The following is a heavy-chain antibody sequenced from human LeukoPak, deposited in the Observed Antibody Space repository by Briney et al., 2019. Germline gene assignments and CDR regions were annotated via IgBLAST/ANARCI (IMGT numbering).Heavy chain of an antibody. CDR3: ARDASYGGMDV. V-gene: IGHV3-11*01. Sequence: PGGSLRLSCAASGFTLSDYYVNWIRQAPGKGLEWVSYISGSGTTIYYADSVKGRFTISRDNTKNSLYLQMNSLRAEDTAVYYCARDASYGGMDVWGQGTTVTVSS. CDR1: GFTLSDYY. CDR2: ISGSGTTI. J-gene: IGHJ6*02. D-gene: IGHD3-10*01.